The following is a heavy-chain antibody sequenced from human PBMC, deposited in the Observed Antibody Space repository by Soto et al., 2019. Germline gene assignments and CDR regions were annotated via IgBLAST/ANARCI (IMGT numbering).Heavy chain of an antibody. CDR3: ARDGSSDFDY. Sequence: SETLSLTCTVSGGSISSGGYYWSWIRQHPGKGLEWIGYIYYSGSTYYNPSLKSRVTISVDTSKNQFSLKLSSVTAADTAVYYCARDGSSDFDYWGQVTLVSVS. V-gene: IGHV4-31*03. CDR1: GGSISSGGYY. D-gene: IGHD3-10*01. CDR2: IYYSGST. J-gene: IGHJ4*02.